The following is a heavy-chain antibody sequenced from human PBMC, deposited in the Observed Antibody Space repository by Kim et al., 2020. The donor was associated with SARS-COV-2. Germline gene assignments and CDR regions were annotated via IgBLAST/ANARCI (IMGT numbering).Heavy chain of an antibody. J-gene: IGHJ5*02. D-gene: IGHD2-2*01. Sequence: AQKFQGRVTITADKPTSTAYMELSSLRSEDTAVYYCARCSSTSCYGWFDPWGQGTLVTVSS. CDR3: ARCSSTSCYGWFDP. V-gene: IGHV1-69*02.